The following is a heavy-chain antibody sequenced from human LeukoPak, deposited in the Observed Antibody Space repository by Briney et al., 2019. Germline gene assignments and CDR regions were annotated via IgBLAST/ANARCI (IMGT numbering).Heavy chain of an antibody. D-gene: IGHD3-10*01. V-gene: IGHV4-39*01. CDR3: ARNVSMVRGVTRLNWFDP. Sequence: SETLSLTCTVAGGSMISSNYYWGWIRQPPGKGLEWIGSIYYSGSTHYNPSLKSRVTISVDTSKKQFFLKLSSVTAADTAVYYCARNVSMVRGVTRLNWFDPWGQGTLVTVSS. CDR2: IYYSGST. J-gene: IGHJ5*02. CDR1: GGSMISSNYY.